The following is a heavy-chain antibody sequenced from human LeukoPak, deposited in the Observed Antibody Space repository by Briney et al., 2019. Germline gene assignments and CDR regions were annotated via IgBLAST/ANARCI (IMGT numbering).Heavy chain of an antibody. J-gene: IGHJ4*02. CDR3: ARDYGGNSYYFDY. CDR2: IFHTGST. CDR1: GYSISSGYY. V-gene: IGHV4-38-2*02. Sequence: SETLSLTCTVSGYSISSGYYWGWIRQPPGKGLEWSASIFHTGSTYYNPSLKSRVTISVDTSKNQFSLKLSSVTAADTAVYYCARDYGGNSYYFDYWGQGTLVTVSS. D-gene: IGHD4-23*01.